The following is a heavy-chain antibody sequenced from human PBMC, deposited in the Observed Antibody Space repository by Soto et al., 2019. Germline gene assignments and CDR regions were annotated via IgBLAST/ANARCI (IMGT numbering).Heavy chain of an antibody. D-gene: IGHD3-3*01. CDR3: AKDPPGLLRFLEWSPGHDLFDY. Sequence: PGGSLRLSCAASGFTFSSYAMSWVRQAPGKGLEWVSAISGSGGSTYYADSVKGRFTISRDNSKNTLYLQMNSLRAEDTAVYYCAKDPPGLLRFLEWSPGHDLFDYWGQGTLVTVSS. V-gene: IGHV3-23*01. CDR1: GFTFSSYA. CDR2: ISGSGGST. J-gene: IGHJ4*02.